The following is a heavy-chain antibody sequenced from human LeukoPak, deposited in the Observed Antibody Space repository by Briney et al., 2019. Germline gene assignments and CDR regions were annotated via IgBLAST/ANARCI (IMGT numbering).Heavy chain of an antibody. J-gene: IGHJ4*02. V-gene: IGHV1-24*01. CDR2: FDPEDGET. CDR3: ATEGLDDSDSYFEY. D-gene: IGHD3-10*01. CDR1: GYTLTELS. Sequence: ASVKVSCEVSGYTLTELSMHWVRQAPGKGLEWMGRFDPEDGETIYAQTLQGRVTMTEDTSTDTAYMELSSLRSEDTAVYYCATEGLDDSDSYFEYWGQGTLVTVSP.